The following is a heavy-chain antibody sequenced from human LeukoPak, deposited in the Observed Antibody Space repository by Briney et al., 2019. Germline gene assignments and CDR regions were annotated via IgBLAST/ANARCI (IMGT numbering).Heavy chain of an antibody. CDR3: ARDFEFGSAAGTPN. CDR1: GFTFRTYG. CDR2: IRYDGSNK. Sequence: GGSLRLSCAASGFTFRTYGMHWVRQAPGKGLEWVAFIRYDGSNKYYADSVKGRFTISRDNSKNTLYLQMNSLRAEDTAVYYCARDFEFGSAAGTPNWGQGTLVTVSS. V-gene: IGHV3-30*02. D-gene: IGHD6-13*01. J-gene: IGHJ4*02.